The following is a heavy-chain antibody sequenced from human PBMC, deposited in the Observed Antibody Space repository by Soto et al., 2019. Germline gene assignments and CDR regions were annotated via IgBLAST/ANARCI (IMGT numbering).Heavy chain of an antibody. Sequence: QVQLQQWGAGLLKPSETLSLTCAVYGGSFSGYYGSWIRQPPGKGLEWSGESNHSGSTNYNPSLKSRVTITVDAYDYEVSPQPSSLTAAERYAYYCAIRKARMEVAGNFEYWGQGTLVTASS. CDR2: SNHSGST. CDR3: AIRKARMEVAGNFEY. V-gene: IGHV4-34*01. CDR1: GGSFSGYY. J-gene: IGHJ4*02. D-gene: IGHD6-19*01.